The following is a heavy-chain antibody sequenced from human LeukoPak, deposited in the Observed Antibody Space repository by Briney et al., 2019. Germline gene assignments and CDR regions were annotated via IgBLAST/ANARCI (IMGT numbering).Heavy chain of an antibody. D-gene: IGHD6-13*01. CDR2: IYASGST. CDR1: GGSFSRYY. V-gene: IGHV4-4*07. J-gene: IGHJ3*02. Sequence: SETLSLTCTVSGGSFSRYYWSWIRQPAGKGLEWIGRIYASGSTNYNPSLMSRVTMSVDTSKNQFSLKLSSVTAADTAVYYCARGAAAASERAFDIWGQGTMVIVSS. CDR3: ARGAAAASERAFDI.